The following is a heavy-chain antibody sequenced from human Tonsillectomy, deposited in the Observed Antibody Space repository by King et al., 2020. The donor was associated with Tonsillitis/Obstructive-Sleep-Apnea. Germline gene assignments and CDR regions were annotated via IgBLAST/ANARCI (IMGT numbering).Heavy chain of an antibody. CDR3: ARDVDHSYDY. J-gene: IGHJ4*02. D-gene: IGHD4-11*01. CDR2: IIPILGTS. CDR1: GGTFSSYA. V-gene: IGHV1-69*12. Sequence: QLVQSGAEVKKPGSSVKVSCKASGGTFSSYAFSWVRQAPGQGLQWMGGIIPILGTSNYAQNFQGRVTITADESSSTAYMELSSLRSEATAVYYCARDVDHSYDYWGQGTLVTVSS.